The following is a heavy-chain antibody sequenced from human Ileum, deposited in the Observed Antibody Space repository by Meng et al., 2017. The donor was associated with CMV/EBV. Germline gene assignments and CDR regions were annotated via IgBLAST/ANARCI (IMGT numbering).Heavy chain of an antibody. V-gene: IGHV1-69*10. D-gene: IGHD3-3*01. J-gene: IGHJ6*02. CDR1: GGTFSSYA. CDR3: ARGTTHYDFWSGYPTHYYGMDV. CDR2: IIPILGIA. Sequence: SVKVSCKASGGTFSSYAISWVRQAPGQGLEWMGGIIPILGIANYAQKFQGRVTITADKSTSTAYMELSSLRSEDTAVYYCARGTTHYDFWSGYPTHYYGMDVWGQGTTVTVSS.